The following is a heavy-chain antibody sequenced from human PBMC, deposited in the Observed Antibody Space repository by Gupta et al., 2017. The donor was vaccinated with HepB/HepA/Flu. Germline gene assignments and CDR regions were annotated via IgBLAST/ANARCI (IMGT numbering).Heavy chain of an antibody. CDR1: GCTFSTYA. D-gene: IGHD2/OR15-2a*01. V-gene: IGHV3-30*04. Sequence: QVQLVESGGGVVQPGRSLRLSCAASGCTFSTYAMHWVRQAPGKGLEWVALISFDGRNKYDADSVKGRFTISRDNSKNTLYLQMNSLRAEDTAVYYCARGIFYDTYVDYWGQGTLVTVSS. J-gene: IGHJ4*02. CDR3: ARGIFYDTYVDY. CDR2: ISFDGRNK.